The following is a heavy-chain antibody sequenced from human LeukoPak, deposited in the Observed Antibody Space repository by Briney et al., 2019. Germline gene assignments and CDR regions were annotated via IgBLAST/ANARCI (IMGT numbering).Heavy chain of an antibody. CDR3: AKAYSWYYYYYYYYMDV. V-gene: IGHV3-48*03. J-gene: IGHJ6*03. CDR1: GFTFSSYE. D-gene: IGHD6-13*01. Sequence: GGSLRLSCAASGFTFSSYEMNWVRQAPGKGLEWVSYISSSGSTIYYADSVKGRFTISRDNSKNTLYLQMNSLRAEDTAVYYCAKAYSWYYYYYYYYMDVWGKGTTVTISS. CDR2: ISSSGSTI.